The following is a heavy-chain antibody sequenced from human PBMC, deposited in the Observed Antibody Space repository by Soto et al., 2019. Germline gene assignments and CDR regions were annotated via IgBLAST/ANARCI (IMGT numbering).Heavy chain of an antibody. V-gene: IGHV3-30*03. J-gene: IGHJ4*02. D-gene: IGHD5-12*01. Sequence: QVQLVESGGGVVQPGRSLRLSCAASGFTFSSYGMHWVRQAPGKGLEWVAVISYDGSNKYYADSVKGRFTISRDNSKNRLDLQVNSLRAEDTAVYYCATPITVDYWGQGTLVTVSS. CDR2: ISYDGSNK. CDR3: ATPITVDY. CDR1: GFTFSSYG.